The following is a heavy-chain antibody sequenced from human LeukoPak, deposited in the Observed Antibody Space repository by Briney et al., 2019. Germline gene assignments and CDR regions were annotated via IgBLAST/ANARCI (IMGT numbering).Heavy chain of an antibody. CDR1: GGTFSSYA. CDR2: IIPIFGTA. V-gene: IGHV1-69*05. CDR3: ARDYSSGWYERGFDP. Sequence: SVKVSCKASGGTFSSYAISWVRQAPGQGLEWMGGIIPIFGTANYAQKFQGRVTITTDESTSTAYMELSRLRSDDTAVYYCARDYSSGWYERGFDPWGQGTLVTVSS. J-gene: IGHJ5*02. D-gene: IGHD6-19*01.